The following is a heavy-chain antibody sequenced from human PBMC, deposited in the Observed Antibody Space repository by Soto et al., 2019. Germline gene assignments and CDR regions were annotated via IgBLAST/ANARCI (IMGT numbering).Heavy chain of an antibody. CDR1: GFTVSSDS. J-gene: IGHJ6*02. CDR2: IYSDNNT. CDR3: ARHYSAMGV. V-gene: IGHV3-53*02. Sequence: EVQLVETGGDLIQPGGSLRLSCAASGFTVSSDSMTWVRQAPGKGLEWISIIYSDNNTDYADSVKGRFSISRDTSKNILYLQMTSPRAEDTAEYYCARHYSAMGVWGQGTTVTVSS.